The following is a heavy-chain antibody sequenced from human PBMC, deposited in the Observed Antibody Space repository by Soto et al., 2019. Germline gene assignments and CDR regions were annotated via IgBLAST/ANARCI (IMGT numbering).Heavy chain of an antibody. CDR2: INAGNGHT. J-gene: IGHJ4*02. D-gene: IGHD2-21*02. CDR3: SRGGDITVVTASFDF. Sequence: ASVKVSCKASGYTFTSYAIHWVRQAPGQRLEWMGWINAGNGHTQYSQRFQGRVTMTRDTSTSTAYMEVSSLRSEDTAIYYCSRGGDITVVTASFDFWGQGTLVTVSS. CDR1: GYTFTSYA. V-gene: IGHV1-3*01.